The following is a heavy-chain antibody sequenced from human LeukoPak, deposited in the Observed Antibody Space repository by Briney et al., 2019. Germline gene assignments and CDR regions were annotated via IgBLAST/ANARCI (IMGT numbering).Heavy chain of an antibody. D-gene: IGHD6-19*01. CDR1: GITVSSNY. Sequence: PGGSLRLSCAASGITVSSNYMSWVRQAPGKGLEWVSLISGDGGSTYYADSVKGRFTISRDNSKNSLYLQMNSLRTEDTALYYCAKSHKTDRTSRLSSGEGVKQIDRIAVAGTDYWGQGTLVTVSS. CDR2: ISGDGGST. V-gene: IGHV3-43*02. CDR3: AKSHKTDRTSRLSSGEGVKQIDRIAVAGTDY. J-gene: IGHJ4*02.